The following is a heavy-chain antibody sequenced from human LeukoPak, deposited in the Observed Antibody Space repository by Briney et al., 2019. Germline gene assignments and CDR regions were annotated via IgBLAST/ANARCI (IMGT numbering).Heavy chain of an antibody. CDR3: ARGLIAAAGPIGMDG. Sequence: ASVKVSCKASGYTFTVYYMHWVRQAPGQGLEWMGWINPNSGGTNYAQKFQGRVTITRDTSISTAYMELSRLRSDDTAVYYCARGLIAAAGPIGMDGWGQGTTVTVSS. CDR1: GYTFTVYY. CDR2: INPNSGGT. D-gene: IGHD6-13*01. J-gene: IGHJ6*02. V-gene: IGHV1-2*02.